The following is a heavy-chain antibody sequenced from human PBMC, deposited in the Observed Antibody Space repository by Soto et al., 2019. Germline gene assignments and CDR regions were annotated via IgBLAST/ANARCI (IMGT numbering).Heavy chain of an antibody. J-gene: IGHJ6*02. Sequence: GGSLRLSCAASGFTFSSYAMHWVRQAPGKGLEWVAVISYDGSNKYYADSVKGRFTISRDNSKNTLYLQMNSLRAEDTAVYYCARDLSSSGSYFQYGMDVWGQGTTVTVSS. D-gene: IGHD1-26*01. CDR1: GFTFSSYA. CDR2: ISYDGSNK. V-gene: IGHV3-30-3*01. CDR3: ARDLSSSGSYFQYGMDV.